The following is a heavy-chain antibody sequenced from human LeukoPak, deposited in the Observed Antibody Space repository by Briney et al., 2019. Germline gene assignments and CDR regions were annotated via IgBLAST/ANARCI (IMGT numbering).Heavy chain of an antibody. CDR2: FNHSGST. D-gene: IGHD3-22*01. V-gene: IGHV4-34*01. J-gene: IGHJ1*01. CDR1: GESFSGYY. Sequence: SETLSLTCAVYGESFSGYYWSWIRKPPGKVQEWSVEFNHSGSTNYNPSLKSRVTISVDTSNNPFSLKLSSVTAADTAVYYCARKWTGPGYYYYFQHWGQGTLVTVSS. CDR3: ARKWTGPGYYYYFQH.